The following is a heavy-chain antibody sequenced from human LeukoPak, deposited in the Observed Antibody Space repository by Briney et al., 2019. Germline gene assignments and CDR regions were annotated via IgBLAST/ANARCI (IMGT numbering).Heavy chain of an antibody. J-gene: IGHJ4*02. CDR2: ITSSIYK. Sequence: GGSLRLSCAASGFTFSSYNMNWVRQAPGKGLEWVSSITSSIYKYYADSMKGRFTISRDNAKNSLYLQMDSLRAEDTAVYYCARDGITMRILEYWGQGTLVTVSS. V-gene: IGHV3-21*01. CDR3: ARDGITMRILEY. D-gene: IGHD3-10*01. CDR1: GFTFSSYN.